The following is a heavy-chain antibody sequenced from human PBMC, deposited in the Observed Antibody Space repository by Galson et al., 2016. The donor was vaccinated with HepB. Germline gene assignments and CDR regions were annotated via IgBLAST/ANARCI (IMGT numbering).Heavy chain of an antibody. Sequence: SETLSLTCDVSSYSLSSGYYWGWIRQRPGKGLEWIGTIYYNGRTYYSPSLKSRVTMSLDTSKNQFSLKVTSVTAADTAVYYCARATYTFYFDSWGQGTLVAVSA. CDR2: IYYNGRT. CDR1: SYSLSSGYY. V-gene: IGHV4-38-2*01. CDR3: ARATYTFYFDS. D-gene: IGHD5-24*01. J-gene: IGHJ4*02.